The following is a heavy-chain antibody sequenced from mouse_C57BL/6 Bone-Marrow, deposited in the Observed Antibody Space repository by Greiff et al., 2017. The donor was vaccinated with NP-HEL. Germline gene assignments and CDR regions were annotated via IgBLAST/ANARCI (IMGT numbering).Heavy chain of an antibody. CDR3: ARFTTVGYFDV. D-gene: IGHD1-1*01. V-gene: IGHV1-72*01. Sequence: QVHVKQPGAELVKPGASVKLSCKASGYTFTSYWMHWVKQRPGRGLEWIGRIDPNSGGTQYNEKFKSKATLTVDKPSSTVYMQLISLTSEDSAVYYCARFTTVGYFDVWGTGTTVTVSS. CDR2: IDPNSGGT. J-gene: IGHJ1*03. CDR1: GYTFTSYW.